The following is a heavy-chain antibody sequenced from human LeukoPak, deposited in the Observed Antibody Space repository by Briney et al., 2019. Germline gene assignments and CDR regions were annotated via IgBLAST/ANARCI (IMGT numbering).Heavy chain of an antibody. Sequence: ASVKVSCKASGYTFTGYYMHWVRQAPGQGLEWMGWINPNSGGTNYAQKLQGRVTMTTDTSTSTAYMELRSLKSNDTAVYYCASLKNYYDSSGYLVTDAFDIWGQGTMVTVSS. V-gene: IGHV1-2*02. J-gene: IGHJ3*02. CDR2: INPNSGGT. CDR1: GYTFTGYY. CDR3: ASLKNYYDSSGYLVTDAFDI. D-gene: IGHD3-22*01.